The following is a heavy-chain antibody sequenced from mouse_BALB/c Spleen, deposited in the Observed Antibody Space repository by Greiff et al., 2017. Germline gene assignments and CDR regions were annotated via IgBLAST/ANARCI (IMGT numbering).Heavy chain of an antibody. Sequence: EVQVVESGGGLVQPGGSRKLSCAASGFTFSSFGMHWVRQAPEKGLEWVAYISSGSSTIYYADTVKGRFTISRDNPKNTLFLQMTSLRSEDTAMYYCATGKGDYFDYWGQGTTLTVSA. CDR3: ATGKGDYFDY. CDR1: GFTFSSFG. CDR2: ISSGSSTI. V-gene: IGHV5-17*02. D-gene: IGHD2-1*01. J-gene: IGHJ2*01.